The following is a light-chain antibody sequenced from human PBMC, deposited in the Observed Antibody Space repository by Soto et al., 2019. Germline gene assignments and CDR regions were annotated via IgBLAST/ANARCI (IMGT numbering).Light chain of an antibody. Sequence: EIVLTQSPATLSLSPGERATLSCRASQSVSSYLAWYQQKPGQAPRLLIYDASNRATGIPARFSGSGSGTDFTSTISSIEPEDFAVYYCQQRSNWPPYTFGQGTKLEIK. CDR1: QSVSSY. J-gene: IGKJ2*01. V-gene: IGKV3-11*01. CDR3: QQRSNWPPYT. CDR2: DAS.